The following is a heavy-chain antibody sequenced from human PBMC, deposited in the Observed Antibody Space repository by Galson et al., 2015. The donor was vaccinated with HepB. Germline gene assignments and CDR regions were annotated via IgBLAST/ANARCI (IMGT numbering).Heavy chain of an antibody. D-gene: IGHD2-15*01. CDR3: ARAGYCSGGSCPNYYYYYGMDV. CDR2: TYYRSKWYN. V-gene: IGHV6-1*01. CDR1: GDSVSSTSAA. Sequence: CAISGDSVSSTSAAWNWIRQSPSRGLEWLGRTYYRSKWYNDYAVSVKSRITINPDTSKNQFSLQLNSVTPEDTAVYYCARAGYCSGGSCPNYYYYYGMDVWGQGTTVTVSS. J-gene: IGHJ6*02.